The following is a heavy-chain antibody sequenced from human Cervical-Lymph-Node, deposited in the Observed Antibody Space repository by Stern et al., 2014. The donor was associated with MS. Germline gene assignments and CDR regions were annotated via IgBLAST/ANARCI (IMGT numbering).Heavy chain of an antibody. Sequence: VKLVESGAEVKQSGASVKVSCKASGYTFTRFYIHWVRQAPGQGPEWMGTINPRTGTTRYAQRFQDRVTMTRDTSTSTVHMELSSVRSDDSAVYYCARDTMTWGQGTLVTVSS. CDR3: ARDTMT. D-gene: IGHD4-17*01. J-gene: IGHJ4*02. CDR1: GYTFTRFY. CDR2: INPRTGTT. V-gene: IGHV1-46*01.